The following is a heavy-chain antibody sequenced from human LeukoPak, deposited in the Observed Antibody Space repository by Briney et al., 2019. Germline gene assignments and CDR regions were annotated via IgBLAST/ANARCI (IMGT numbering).Heavy chain of an antibody. CDR3: ARGRRELDY. D-gene: IGHD5-24*01. Sequence: PGGSLRLSCAASGFTFSSYTMDWVRQAPGKGLEWVSSISSGSSYIYYADSVKGRFTIFRDNAKNSLYLQMNSLRVEDTAVYYCARGRRELDYWGQGTLVTVSS. J-gene: IGHJ4*02. CDR1: GFTFSSYT. CDR2: ISSGSSYI. V-gene: IGHV3-21*06.